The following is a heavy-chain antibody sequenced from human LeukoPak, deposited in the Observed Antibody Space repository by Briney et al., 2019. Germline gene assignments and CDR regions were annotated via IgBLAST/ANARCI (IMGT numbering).Heavy chain of an antibody. CDR3: ARRRDSSGYPDAFDI. J-gene: IGHJ3*02. Sequence: GESLKISCKGSGYSFTCYWIGWVRQMPGKGLEWMGIIYPGDSDTRYSPSFQGQVTISADKSISTAYLQWSSLKASDTAMYYCARRRDSSGYPDAFDIWGQGTMVTVSS. D-gene: IGHD3-22*01. CDR2: IYPGDSDT. CDR1: GYSFTCYW. V-gene: IGHV5-51*01.